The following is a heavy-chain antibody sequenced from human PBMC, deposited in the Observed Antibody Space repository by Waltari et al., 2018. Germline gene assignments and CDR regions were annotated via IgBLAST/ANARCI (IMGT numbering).Heavy chain of an antibody. CDR2: INHSGST. D-gene: IGHD2-21*02. J-gene: IGHJ6*03. Sequence: QVQLQQWGAGLLKPSETLSLTCAVYGGSFSGYYWSWIRQPPGKGLEWIGEINHSGSTNYNPSLKSRVTIAVDTSKNQFSLKLSSVTAADTAVYYCARGRVTRTGYYYYYMDVWGKGTTVTVSS. CDR3: ARGRVTRTGYYYYYMDV. V-gene: IGHV4-34*01. CDR1: GGSFSGYY.